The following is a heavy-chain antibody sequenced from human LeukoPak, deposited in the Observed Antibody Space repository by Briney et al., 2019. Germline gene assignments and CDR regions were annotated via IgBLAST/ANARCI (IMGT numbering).Heavy chain of an antibody. Sequence: RASETLSLTCTVSGGSISSYYWGWIRQPPGKGLEWIGSIYYSGSTNYNPSLKSRVTISVDTSKNQFSLKLTSVTAADTAVYYCARTTEGGYTYGYFYYYYMDVWGKGTTVTISS. D-gene: IGHD5-18*01. CDR2: IYYSGST. J-gene: IGHJ6*03. CDR3: ARTTEGGYTYGYFYYYYMDV. CDR1: GGSISSYY. V-gene: IGHV4-59*01.